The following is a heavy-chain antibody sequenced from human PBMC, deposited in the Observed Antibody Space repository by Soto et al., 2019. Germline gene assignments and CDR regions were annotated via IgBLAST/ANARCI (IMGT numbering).Heavy chain of an antibody. Sequence: GESLKISCQGSGYSFTSYWIGWVRQMPGKGLEWMGIIYPGDSDTRYSPSFQGQVTISADKSISAAYLQWSSLKASDTAIFSCARTESGYSYGFADVWGQGTTVTVSS. CDR3: ARTESGYSYGFADV. V-gene: IGHV5-51*01. CDR2: IYPGDSDT. D-gene: IGHD5-18*01. J-gene: IGHJ6*02. CDR1: GYSFTSYW.